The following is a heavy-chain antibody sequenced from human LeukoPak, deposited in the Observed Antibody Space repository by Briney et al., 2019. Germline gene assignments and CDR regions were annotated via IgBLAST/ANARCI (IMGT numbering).Heavy chain of an antibody. CDR2: VYYGRTT. V-gene: IGHV4-39*01. J-gene: IGHJ5*01. CDR1: AASFISSSHH. CDR3: VRHDGRGGATMGAFDS. Sequence: KPSETLSLTCTVSAASFISSSHHWGWIRQSPGQGLEWIGTVYYGRTTYYNPSLDGRVTISLDTSANHFSLQLNSVTAADTAVYYCVRHDGRGGATMGAFDSWGQGSLVTVSS. D-gene: IGHD5-12*01.